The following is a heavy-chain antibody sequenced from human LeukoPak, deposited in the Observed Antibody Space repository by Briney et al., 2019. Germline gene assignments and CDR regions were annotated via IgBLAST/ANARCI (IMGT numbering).Heavy chain of an antibody. Sequence: GGSLRLSCAASGFTFSSYWMSWVRQAPGKGPEWVANIKQDGSEKYYVDSVKGRFTVSRGNAKNSLYLQMNSLRAEDTAVYYCAREVYVRGGFPTYYYYYKDVWGKGTTVTVSS. CDR2: IKQDGSEK. V-gene: IGHV3-7*01. J-gene: IGHJ6*03. D-gene: IGHD3-10*02. CDR1: GFTFSSYW. CDR3: AREVYVRGGFPTYYYYYKDV.